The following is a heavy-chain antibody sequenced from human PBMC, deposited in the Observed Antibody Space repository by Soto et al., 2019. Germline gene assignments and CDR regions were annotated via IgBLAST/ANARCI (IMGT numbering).Heavy chain of an antibody. J-gene: IGHJ2*01. V-gene: IGHV4-34*01. CDR2: INHSGST. D-gene: IGHD3-10*02. Sequence: TGKGLEWIGEINHSGSTNYNPSLKSRVTISVDTSKIKFSLKLSSVTAADVAVFFFQAEDGIRDVRSVSAFLLNRSSDL. CDR3: QAEDGIRDVRSVSAFLLNRSSDL.